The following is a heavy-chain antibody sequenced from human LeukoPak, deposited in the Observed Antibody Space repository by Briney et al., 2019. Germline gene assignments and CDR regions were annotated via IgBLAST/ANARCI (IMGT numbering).Heavy chain of an antibody. CDR1: GFTFSNYA. J-gene: IGHJ4*02. V-gene: IGHV3-23*01. CDR2: ISGSGTST. Sequence: QAGGSLRLSCAASGFTFSNYAMSWVRQAPGKGLEWVSGISGSGTSTYYADSVKGRFTISRDNSKNPLFLQMNSLRAEDTAVYYCASRNYYDSSGYYYYYFDYWGQGILVTVSS. CDR3: ASRNYYDSSGYYYYYFDY. D-gene: IGHD3-22*01.